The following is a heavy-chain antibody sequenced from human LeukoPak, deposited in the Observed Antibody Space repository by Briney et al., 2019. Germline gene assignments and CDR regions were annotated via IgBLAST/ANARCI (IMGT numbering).Heavy chain of an antibody. CDR1: GGSFSGYY. D-gene: IGHD4-17*01. Sequence: SETLSLTCAVYGGSFSGYYWSWIRQPPGKGLEWIGEINHSGSTNYNPSLKSRVTISVDTSKNQFSLKLSSVTGADTAVYYCARGTRLRTKLGFDYWGQGTLVTVSS. CDR3: ARGTRLRTKLGFDY. V-gene: IGHV4-34*01. J-gene: IGHJ4*02. CDR2: INHSGST.